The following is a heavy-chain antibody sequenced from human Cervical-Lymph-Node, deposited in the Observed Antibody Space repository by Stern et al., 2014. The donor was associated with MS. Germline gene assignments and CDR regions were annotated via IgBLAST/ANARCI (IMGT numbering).Heavy chain of an antibody. D-gene: IGHD3-16*01. CDR1: GFSFSTYT. Sequence: EVQLVVPGGGLVQPGGSLRLSCAASGFSFSTYTMNWVRQAPGTGLEWVSYIRSRSSTIYYADSVKGRFTISRDNAKNSLYLQMNSLRDEDTAVYYCAREITDYYYGMDVWGQGTTVTVSS. CDR3: AREITDYYYGMDV. CDR2: IRSRSSTI. V-gene: IGHV3-48*02. J-gene: IGHJ6*02.